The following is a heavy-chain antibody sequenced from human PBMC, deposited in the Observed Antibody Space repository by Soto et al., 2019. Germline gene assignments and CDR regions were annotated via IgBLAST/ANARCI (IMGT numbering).Heavy chain of an antibody. CDR3: ARMTIGETGDDNFDY. CDR2: IYYSGST. Sequence: QSQTLSLTCTVSGGSISSYYWSWIRQPPGKGLEWIGYIYYSGSTNYNPSLKSRVTISVDTSKNQFSLKLSSVTAADTAVYYCARMTIGETGDDNFDYWGQGTLVTVSS. V-gene: IGHV4-59*01. J-gene: IGHJ4*02. D-gene: IGHD7-27*01. CDR1: GGSISSYY.